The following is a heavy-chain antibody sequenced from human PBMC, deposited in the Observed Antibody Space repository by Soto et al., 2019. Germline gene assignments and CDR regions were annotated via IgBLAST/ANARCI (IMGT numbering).Heavy chain of an antibody. CDR2: PYYRSKWYN. CDR1: GDSVASNSAA. J-gene: IGHJ4*02. D-gene: IGHD3-22*01. CDR3: SREAGILGYYDNGGYYPFDY. V-gene: IGHV6-1*01. Sequence: PSQTLSVTCAISGDSVASNSAAWNWIRQSPLRGLEWLGRPYYRSKWYNDYAVSVKSRIRINPDTSKNQFSLQLNSVTPEDTAVYYCSREAGILGYYDNGGYYPFDYWGRGTLVTVSS.